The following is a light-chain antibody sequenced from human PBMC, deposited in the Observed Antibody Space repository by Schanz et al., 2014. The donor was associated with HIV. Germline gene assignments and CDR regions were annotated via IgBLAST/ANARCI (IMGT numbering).Light chain of an antibody. CDR1: GSDFGGHDY. J-gene: IGLJ2*01. CDR3: CSYADRNIVL. CDR2: EVY. Sequence: QSALTQPRSVSGSPGQSVSISCTGSGSDFGGHDYVSWYQQAPGTAPKLIIYEVYNRPSGVPDRFSGSKSGNTASLTISGLQAEDEGQYYCCSYADRNIVLFGGGTKVTVL. V-gene: IGLV2-11*01.